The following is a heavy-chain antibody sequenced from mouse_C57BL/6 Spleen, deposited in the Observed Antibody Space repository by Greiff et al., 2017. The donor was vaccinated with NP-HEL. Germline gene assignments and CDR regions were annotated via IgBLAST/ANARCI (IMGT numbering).Heavy chain of an antibody. CDR1: GYTFTSYW. D-gene: IGHD2-12*01. CDR3: ARGLYGFDY. CDR2: IDPSDSYT. Sequence: QVQLQQPGAELVMPGASVKLSCKASGYTFTSYWMHWVKQRPGQGLEWIGEIDPSDSYTNYNQKFKGKSTLTVDKSSSTAYMQLSSLTSEDSAVYYCARGLYGFDYWGQGTTLTVSS. V-gene: IGHV1-69*01. J-gene: IGHJ2*01.